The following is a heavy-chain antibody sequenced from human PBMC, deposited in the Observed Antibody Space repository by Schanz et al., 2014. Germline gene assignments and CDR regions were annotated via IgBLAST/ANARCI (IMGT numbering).Heavy chain of an antibody. CDR1: GFTFSSYA. D-gene: IGHD2-15*01. CDR3: ARDRGYCSGGSCLAFDY. CDR2: ISASGGST. V-gene: IGHV3-23*01. Sequence: EVQLLDSGGGLVQPGGSLRLSCAASGFTFSSYAMSWVRQAPGKGLEWVSTISASGGSTYYADSVKGRFTISRDNSKNTLYLQMNTLRAEDTAVYYCARDRGYCSGGSCLAFDYWGQGTLVTVSS. J-gene: IGHJ4*02.